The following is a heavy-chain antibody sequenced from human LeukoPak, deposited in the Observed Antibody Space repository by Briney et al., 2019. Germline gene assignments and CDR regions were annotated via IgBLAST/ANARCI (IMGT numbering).Heavy chain of an antibody. CDR3: VRGTGY. CDR1: GFTFSTYV. Sequence: GGSLRLSCSVSGFTFSTYVMHWVRQAPGKGLEYVSAISSNGDNTYYADSVKGRFTISRDNSKNTLYLQMSSLRADDTAVYYCVRGTGYWGQGTLVTVPS. V-gene: IGHV3-64D*06. CDR2: ISSNGDNT. J-gene: IGHJ4*02.